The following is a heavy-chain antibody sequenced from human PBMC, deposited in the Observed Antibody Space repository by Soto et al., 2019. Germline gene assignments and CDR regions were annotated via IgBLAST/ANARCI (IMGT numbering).Heavy chain of an antibody. Sequence: QVQLVQSGAEVKKPGASVKVSCKASGYTFTSYDINWVRQATGQGLEGMGWMNTNSGNTGYAQKFQGRVTMTRNTSIRTSYMELSRLRSEDTAVYYCARTLYSDNVDYWGQGTLVTVSS. CDR3: ARTLYSDNVDY. V-gene: IGHV1-8*01. J-gene: IGHJ4*02. CDR1: GYTFTSYD. CDR2: MNTNSGNT. D-gene: IGHD4-17*01.